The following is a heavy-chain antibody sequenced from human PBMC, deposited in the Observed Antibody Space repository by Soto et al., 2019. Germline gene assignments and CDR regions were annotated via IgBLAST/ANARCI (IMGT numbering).Heavy chain of an antibody. Sequence: LSLTCTVSGGSISSYYWSWIRQPPGKGLEWIGYIYYSGSTNYNPSLKSRVTISVDTSKNQFSLKLSSVTAADTAVYYCARRIGSDGMDVWGQGTTVTVSS. V-gene: IGHV4-59*01. CDR3: ARRIGSDGMDV. D-gene: IGHD1-26*01. CDR2: IYYSGST. J-gene: IGHJ6*02. CDR1: GGSISSYY.